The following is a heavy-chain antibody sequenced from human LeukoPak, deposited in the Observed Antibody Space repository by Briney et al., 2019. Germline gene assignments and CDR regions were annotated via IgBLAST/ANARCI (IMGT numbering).Heavy chain of an antibody. V-gene: IGHV3-23*01. D-gene: IGHD3-3*01. J-gene: IGHJ4*02. CDR3: AKDERTYDFWSGYYEDYYFDY. CDR2: ISGSGGST. Sequence: HPGGSLRLSCAASGFTFSSYAMSWVRQAPGRGLEWVSAISGSGGSTYYADSVKGRFTISRDNSKNTLYLQMNSLRAEDTAVYYCAKDERTYDFWSGYYEDYYFDYWGQGTLVTVSS. CDR1: GFTFSSYA.